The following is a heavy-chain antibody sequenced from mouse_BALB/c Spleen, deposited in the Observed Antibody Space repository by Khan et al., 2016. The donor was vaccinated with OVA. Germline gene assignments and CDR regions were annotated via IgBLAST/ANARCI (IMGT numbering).Heavy chain of an antibody. CDR3: TRLGYCNGTPFVY. D-gene: IGHD1-1*01. Sequence: QVQLQQSGAELAKPGASVKMSCKASGYTFANYWMHWVKQRPGQGLDWIGYLNPSTGYTDYNQKFKDKATLTADKSSSTAYMQLSSLTSEDSAVYYGTRLGYCNGTPFVYWGQGTTLTVSS. J-gene: IGHJ2*01. CDR1: GYTFANYW. V-gene: IGHV1-7*01. CDR2: LNPSTGYT.